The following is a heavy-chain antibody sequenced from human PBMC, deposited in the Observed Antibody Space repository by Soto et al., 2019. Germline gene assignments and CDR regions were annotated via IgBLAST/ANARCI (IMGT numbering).Heavy chain of an antibody. CDR2: ISYDGSNK. CDR1: GFTFISYG. CDR3: AKDLKPSIAARPDFNYYYYGMDV. D-gene: IGHD6-6*01. J-gene: IGHJ6*02. Sequence: PGGSLRLSCAVSGFTFISYGMHWVLQAPCKGLEWVAVISYDGSNKYYADSVKGRFTISRDNSKNTLHLQMNSLRAEDTAVYYCAKDLKPSIAARPDFNYYYYGMDVWGQGTTVTVSS. V-gene: IGHV3-30*18.